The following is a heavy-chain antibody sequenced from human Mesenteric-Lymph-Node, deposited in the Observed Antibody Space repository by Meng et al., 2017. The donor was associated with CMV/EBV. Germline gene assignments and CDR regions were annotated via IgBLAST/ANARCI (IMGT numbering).Heavy chain of an antibody. V-gene: IGHV3-48*03. Sequence: GGSLRLSCAASGFTFSSYEMNWVRQAPGKGLEWVSYISSSGSTIYYADSVKGRFTISRDNAKNSLYLQMNSLRAEDTAVYYCARETYCSSTSCYIRHDAFDIWGQGTMVTVSS. CDR2: ISSSGSTI. CDR3: ARETYCSSTSCYIRHDAFDI. D-gene: IGHD2-2*02. CDR1: GFTFSSYE. J-gene: IGHJ3*02.